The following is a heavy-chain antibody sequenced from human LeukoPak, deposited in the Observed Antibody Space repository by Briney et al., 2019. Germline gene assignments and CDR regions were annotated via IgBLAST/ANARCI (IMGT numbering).Heavy chain of an antibody. V-gene: IGHV3-23*01. J-gene: IGHJ4*02. CDR2: ISGRGGST. CDR3: AKNNDFWSGYSLDY. Sequence: GGSLRLSCAASGFTFSSYAMSWVRQAPGKALEWVSAISGRGGSTNYADPVKGRFTISRDNSKNTLYLQMNSLRAEDTAVYYCAKNNDFWSGYSLDYWGQGTLVTVSS. CDR1: GFTFSSYA. D-gene: IGHD3-3*01.